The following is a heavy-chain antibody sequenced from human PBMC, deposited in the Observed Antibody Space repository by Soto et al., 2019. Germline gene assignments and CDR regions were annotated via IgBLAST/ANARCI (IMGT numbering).Heavy chain of an antibody. J-gene: IGHJ4*02. CDR3: AKLPERVYYFDY. V-gene: IGHV3-30*18. D-gene: IGHD1-1*01. Sequence: QVQLVESGGGVVQPGRSLRLSCAASGFTFSRYGMHWVRQAPGKGLEWVAVISYDGSNKYYADSVKGRFTISRDNSKNTLYLQMNSLRAEDTAVYYCAKLPERVYYFDYWGQGTLVTVSS. CDR1: GFTFSRYG. CDR2: ISYDGSNK.